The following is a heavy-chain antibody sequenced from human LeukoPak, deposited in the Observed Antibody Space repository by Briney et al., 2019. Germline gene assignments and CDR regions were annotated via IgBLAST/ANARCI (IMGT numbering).Heavy chain of an antibody. V-gene: IGHV3-23*01. CDR3: ASRHTSMDYFDY. CDR1: GFTFSNYA. CDR2: VSGSGAST. J-gene: IGHJ4*02. Sequence: GGSLRLSCAASGFTFSNYAMTWVRQAPGKGLEWVSSVSGSGASTFYADSVKGRFTISRDNSKDTLYLQMNSLRAEDTAVYYCASRHTSMDYFDYWDQGALVTVSS. D-gene: IGHD5-18*01.